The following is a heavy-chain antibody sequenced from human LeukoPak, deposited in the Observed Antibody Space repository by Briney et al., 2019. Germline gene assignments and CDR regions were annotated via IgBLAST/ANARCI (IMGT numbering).Heavy chain of an antibody. CDR2: INTDGSIT. D-gene: IGHD3-10*01. Sequence: PGGSLRLSCAASGFTFSDYYMSWIRQAPGKGLVWVSRINTDGSITNYADSVKGRFSISRDNAKNTLYLQMSSLRAEDTAVYYCARDRGPRTGFMVREAYDYWGQGTLVTVSS. CDR1: GFTFSDYY. V-gene: IGHV3-74*01. CDR3: ARDRGPRTGFMVREAYDY. J-gene: IGHJ4*02.